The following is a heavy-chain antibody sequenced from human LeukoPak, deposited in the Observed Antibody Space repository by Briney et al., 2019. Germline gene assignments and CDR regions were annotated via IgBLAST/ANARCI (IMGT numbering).Heavy chain of an antibody. CDR2: IYPGDSDT. D-gene: IGHD3-22*01. CDR3: ARTQIASITMIQGAFDI. V-gene: IGHV5-51*01. Sequence: GESLKISCKGSGYRFTTYWIGWVRQMPGKGLEWMGIIYPGDSDTRYSPSFQGQVTISADKSISTAYLQWSSLKAPDTAMYYCARTQIASITMIQGAFDIWGQGTMVTVSS. J-gene: IGHJ3*02. CDR1: GYRFTTYW.